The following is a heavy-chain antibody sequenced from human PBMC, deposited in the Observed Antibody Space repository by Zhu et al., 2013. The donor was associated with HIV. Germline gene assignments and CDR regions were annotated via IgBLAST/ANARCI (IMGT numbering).Heavy chain of an antibody. J-gene: IGHJ4*02. Sequence: QVQLVQSGAEVKKPGASVKVSCKASGYTFTSYGISWVRQAPGQGLEWMGWISAYNGNTNYAQKLQGRVTMTTDTSTSTAYMELRSLRSDDTAVYYCARKFNGYSYGQTGRLDYWGQGTLVTVSS. CDR1: GYTFTSYG. CDR3: ARKFNGYSYGQTGRLDY. D-gene: IGHD5-18*01. CDR2: ISAYNGNT. V-gene: IGHV1-18*04.